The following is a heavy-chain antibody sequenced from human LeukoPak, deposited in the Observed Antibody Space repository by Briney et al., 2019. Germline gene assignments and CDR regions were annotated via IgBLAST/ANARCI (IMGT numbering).Heavy chain of an antibody. CDR3: ARVRVGYCSGGSCYQNNWFDP. Sequence: KPSETLSLTCTVSGGSISSYYWSWIRQPPGRGLEWIGYIYYSGSTYYNPSLKSRVTISVDTSKNQFSLKLSSVTAADTAVYYCARVRVGYCSGGSCYQNNWFDPWGQGTLVTVSS. D-gene: IGHD2-15*01. J-gene: IGHJ5*02. CDR2: IYYSGST. V-gene: IGHV4-59*12. CDR1: GGSISSYY.